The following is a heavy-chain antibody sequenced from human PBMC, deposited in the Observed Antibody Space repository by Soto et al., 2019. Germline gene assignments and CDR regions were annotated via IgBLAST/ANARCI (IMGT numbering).Heavy chain of an antibody. V-gene: IGHV1-69*01. J-gene: IGHJ4*02. D-gene: IGHD5-12*01. Sequence: QVQLVQSGAEVKKPGSSVKVSCKASGGTFSSYAISWVRQGPGQGLEWRGGIIPIFGTANSAQKFQGRVTITADESTSTAYMELSSLRSEDTAVYYCARVSYGSGSLGGLDYWGQGTLVTVSS. CDR3: ARVSYGSGSLGGLDY. CDR1: GGTFSSYA. CDR2: IIPIFGTA.